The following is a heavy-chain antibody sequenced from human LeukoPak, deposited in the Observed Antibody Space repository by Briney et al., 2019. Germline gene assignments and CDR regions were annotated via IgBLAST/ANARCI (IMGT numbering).Heavy chain of an antibody. CDR1: GFTFSSYA. J-gene: IGHJ6*03. CDR2: ISGSGGST. Sequence: GGSLRLSCAASGFTFSSYAMSWVRQAPGKGLEWVSAISGSGGSTYYADSVKGRFTISRDNSKNTLYLQMNSLRAEDTAVCYCAEDPQPYYYYYYMDVWGKGTTVTVSS. V-gene: IGHV3-23*01. CDR3: AEDPQPYYYYYYMDV.